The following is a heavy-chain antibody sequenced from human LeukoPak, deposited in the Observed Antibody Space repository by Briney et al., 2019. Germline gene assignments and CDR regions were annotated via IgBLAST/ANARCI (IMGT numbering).Heavy chain of an antibody. CDR2: ISGSGGST. D-gene: IGHD2/OR15-2a*01. V-gene: IGHV3-23*01. CDR1: GFTFSSYA. CDR3: AREGGTSCCNYFDY. Sequence: GGSLRLSCAASGFTFSSYAMSWVRQAPGKGLEWVSAISGSGGSTYYADSVKGRFTISRDNSKNTLYLQMNNLTAEDTAVYYCAREGGTSCCNYFDYWGQGTLVTVSS. J-gene: IGHJ4*02.